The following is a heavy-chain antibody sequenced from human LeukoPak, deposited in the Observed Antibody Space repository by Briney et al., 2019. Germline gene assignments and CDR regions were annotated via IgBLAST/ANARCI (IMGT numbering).Heavy chain of an antibody. Sequence: PSETLSLTCIVSGGSIRGDHWSWIRQPPATGQERIGYIYFSGSTNSNPSLKIRVTISVDTSKNQFSLKLNSVTATATAVDLYGRDDCRYFDFDYWGKGNLVSVSS. CDR3: GRDDCRYFDFDY. CDR1: GGSIRGDH. CDR2: IYFSGST. J-gene: IGHJ4*02. V-gene: IGHV4-59*13. D-gene: IGHD3-9*01.